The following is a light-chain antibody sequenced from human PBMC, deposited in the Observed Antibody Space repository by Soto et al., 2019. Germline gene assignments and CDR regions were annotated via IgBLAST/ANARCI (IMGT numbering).Light chain of an antibody. V-gene: IGKV1-33*01. CDR2: DAS. J-gene: IGKJ4*01. CDR3: QQYDNLPPTCT. Sequence: DIQMTQSPSSLSASVGDRVTITCQASQDISNYLNWYQQKPGKAPKLLIYDASNLETGVPSRFXXSGSGTDFTFTISSLQPEDIATYYCQQYDNLPPTCTFGGGTKVEIK. CDR1: QDISNY.